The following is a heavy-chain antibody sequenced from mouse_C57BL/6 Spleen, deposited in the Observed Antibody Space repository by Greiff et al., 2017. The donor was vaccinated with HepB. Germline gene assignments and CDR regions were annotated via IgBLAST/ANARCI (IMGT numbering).Heavy chain of an antibody. J-gene: IGHJ1*03. CDR1: GFTFSDYG. D-gene: IGHD1-1*01. CDR2: ISSGSSTI. Sequence: EVKLQESGGGLVKPGGSLKLSCAASGFTFSDYGMHWVRQAPEKGLEWVAYISSGSSTIYYADTVKGRFTISRDNAKNTLFLQMTSLRSEDTAMYYCASYGSSYWYFDVRGTGTTVTVSS. V-gene: IGHV5-17*01. CDR3: ASYGSSYWYFDV.